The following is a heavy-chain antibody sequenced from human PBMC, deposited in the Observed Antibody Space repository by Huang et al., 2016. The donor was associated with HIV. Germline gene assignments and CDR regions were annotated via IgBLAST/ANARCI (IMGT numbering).Heavy chain of an antibody. J-gene: IGHJ4*02. V-gene: IGHV3-74*01. CDR3: ARDPRIQSWLNFFDY. Sequence: EVQLVESGGGLVQPGGSLRLSCAASGFSISSYWMHWVRQAPGKGLGWVSRSNSDGSSTSDADSVKGRFTISRDNAKNTLYLQMNSLRAEDTAVYYCARDPRIQSWLNFFDYWGQGTLVSVSS. CDR1: GFSISSYW. CDR2: SNSDGSST. D-gene: IGHD3-22*01.